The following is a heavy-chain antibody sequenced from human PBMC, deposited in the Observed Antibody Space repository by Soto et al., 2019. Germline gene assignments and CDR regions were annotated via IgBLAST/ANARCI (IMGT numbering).Heavy chain of an antibody. J-gene: IGHJ5*02. CDR2: IYHNGDT. V-gene: IGHV4-38-2*02. D-gene: IGHD6-25*01. CDR3: AKDSSGFDP. CDR1: GFFISDNYF. Sequence: SETLSLTCTVSGFFISDNYFWGWIRQPPGKPLEWLGSIYHNGDTRYNPSLRSQVTISVDTSKNQFTLRVISVTDADTAMYFCAKDSSGFDPWSQGTLVTVSS.